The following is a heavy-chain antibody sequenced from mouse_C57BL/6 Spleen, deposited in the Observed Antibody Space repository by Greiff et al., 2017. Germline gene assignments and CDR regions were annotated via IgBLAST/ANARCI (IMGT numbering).Heavy chain of an antibody. V-gene: IGHV1-82*01. D-gene: IGHD2-4*01. CDR3: ASMITTDYYAMDY. CDR1: GYAFSSSW. Sequence: VQLQQSGPELVKPGASVKISCKASGYAFSSSWMNWVKQRPGKGLEWIGRIYPGDGDTNYNGKFKGKATLTADKSSSTAYMQLSSLTSEDSAVYFCASMITTDYYAMDYWGQGTSVTVSS. J-gene: IGHJ4*01. CDR2: IYPGDGDT.